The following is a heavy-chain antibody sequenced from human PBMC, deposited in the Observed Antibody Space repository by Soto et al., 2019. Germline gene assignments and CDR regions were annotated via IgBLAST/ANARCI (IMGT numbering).Heavy chain of an antibody. CDR1: GYTFTRYA. J-gene: IGHJ6*02. Sequence: SVKGSFKASGYTFTRYAISWVRPAPGQGLEWMGGIIPIVGTANYAQKFQGRVTITADESTSTAYMELSSLRSEDTAVYYCARGMETYYYYGMDVWGQGTTVTVSS. D-gene: IGHD2-8*01. CDR3: ARGMETYYYYGMDV. CDR2: IIPIVGTA. V-gene: IGHV1-69*13.